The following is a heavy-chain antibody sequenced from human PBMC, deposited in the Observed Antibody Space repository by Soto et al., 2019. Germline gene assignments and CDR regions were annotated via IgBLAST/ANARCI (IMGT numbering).Heavy chain of an antibody. D-gene: IGHD2-2*01. J-gene: IGHJ4*02. Sequence: QVQLQESGPGLVKPSQTLSLTCAVSGGSISSGDYYWSWIRQPPGKGLEWIGYIYYSGSTYYNPSLKSRVTISLDTSKNQFSLNLSSVTAADTAVYYCASAEEVPGHFDYWGQGTLVTVSS. V-gene: IGHV4-30-4*01. CDR1: GGSISSGDYY. CDR3: ASAEEVPGHFDY. CDR2: IYYSGST.